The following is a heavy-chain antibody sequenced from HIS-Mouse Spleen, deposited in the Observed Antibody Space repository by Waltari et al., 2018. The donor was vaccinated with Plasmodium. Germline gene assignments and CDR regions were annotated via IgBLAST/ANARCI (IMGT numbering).Heavy chain of an antibody. CDR1: GFTFSSYG. Sequence: QVQLVESGGGVVQPGRSLRLSCAASGFTFSSYGMHWVRKAPGKGLGGVAVISYDGSNKYYADSVKGRFTISRDNSKNTLYLQMNSLRAEDTAVYYCAKDRRSSSWYVDYWGQGTLVTVSS. V-gene: IGHV3-30*18. CDR3: AKDRRSSSWYVDY. D-gene: IGHD6-13*01. J-gene: IGHJ4*02. CDR2: ISYDGSNK.